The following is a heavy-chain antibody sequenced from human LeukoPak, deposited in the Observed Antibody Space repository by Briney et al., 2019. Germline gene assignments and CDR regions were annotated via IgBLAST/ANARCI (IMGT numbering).Heavy chain of an antibody. CDR2: ISGSGGSX. V-gene: IGHV3-23*01. CDR1: GFTFSGYA. CDR3: AKPPKVLLWFGEFDY. Sequence: GGSLRLSCAASGFTFSGYAMSWVRQAPGKGXXXXXXISGSGGSXYXXXXXXXXFTXSXDNSKNTLXLQMNSLRAEDTAVYYCAKPPKVLLWFGEFDYWGQGTLVTVSS. J-gene: IGHJ4*02. D-gene: IGHD3-10*01.